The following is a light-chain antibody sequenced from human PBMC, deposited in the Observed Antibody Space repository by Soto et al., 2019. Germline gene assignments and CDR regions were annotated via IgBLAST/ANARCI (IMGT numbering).Light chain of an antibody. CDR2: EVS. Sequence: QSALTKPPSASGSPGQSVTISCTGTSSDVGGSNYVSWYQQHPGKAPKLMIYEVSKRPSGVPDRFSGSKSGNTASLTVSGLQAEDEPDYYCSSYAGRNNFVFGTGTKVTVL. CDR3: SSYAGRNNFV. CDR1: SSDVGGSNY. J-gene: IGLJ1*01. V-gene: IGLV2-8*01.